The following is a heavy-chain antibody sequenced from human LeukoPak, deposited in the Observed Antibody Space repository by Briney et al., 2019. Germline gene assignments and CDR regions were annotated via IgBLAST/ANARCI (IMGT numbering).Heavy chain of an antibody. D-gene: IGHD3-16*01. CDR1: GFTFSSYA. CDR2: ISYDGSNK. Sequence: LPGGSLRLSCAASGFTFSSYAMHWVRQAPGKGLEWVAVISYDGSNKYYADSVKGRFTISRDNSKNTLYLEMSSLRVEDTAIYYCAKWPEGAMDYFDYWGQGTLVTVSS. V-gene: IGHV3-30-3*02. CDR3: AKWPEGAMDYFDY. J-gene: IGHJ4*02.